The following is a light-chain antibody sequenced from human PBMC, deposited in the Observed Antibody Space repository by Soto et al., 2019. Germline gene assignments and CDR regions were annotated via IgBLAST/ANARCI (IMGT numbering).Light chain of an antibody. CDR2: EVR. CDR3: TSYTDSGNYV. V-gene: IGLV2-14*03. J-gene: IGLJ1*01. Sequence: QSALTQPASVSGSPGQSITISCTGTRSDVGGYNYVSWYQQYPGEVPKVLIYEVRNRPSGVSDRFSGSKSGNTASLTISRLQAEDEADYYCTSYTDSGNYVLGTGTKVTVL. CDR1: RSDVGGYNY.